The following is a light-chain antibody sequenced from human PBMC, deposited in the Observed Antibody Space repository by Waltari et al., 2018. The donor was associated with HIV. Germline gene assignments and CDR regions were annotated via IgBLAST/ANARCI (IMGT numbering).Light chain of an antibody. V-gene: IGLV2-8*01. CDR1: SSDVGSLKY. Sequence: QSALTQPPSASGAPGQSVTIPCTRTSSDVGSLKYVSWYQQHPGKPPKLMIYDVTKWPSGVPDRFSGSKSGNTASLTVSGLQAEDEADYYCSSYGGGNTVLFGGGTRLTVL. J-gene: IGLJ3*02. CDR2: DVT. CDR3: SSYGGGNTVL.